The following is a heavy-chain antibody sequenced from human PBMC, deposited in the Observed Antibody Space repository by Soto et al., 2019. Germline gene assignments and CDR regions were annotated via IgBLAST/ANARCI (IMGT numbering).Heavy chain of an antibody. D-gene: IGHD1-26*01. J-gene: IGHJ4*02. Sequence: QVQLVESGGDVVQPGRSLRLSCAXXXFXXXXYXMHWARXAXGKGLEWVAAILYDGSNKYYADSVKGRFTISRDNSKNTLYLQMNSLRAEDTXVYYCAGGTYYFDYCGQGTLVTVSS. CDR1: XFXXXXYX. CDR2: ILYDGSNK. V-gene: IGHV3-33*01. CDR3: AGGTYYFDY.